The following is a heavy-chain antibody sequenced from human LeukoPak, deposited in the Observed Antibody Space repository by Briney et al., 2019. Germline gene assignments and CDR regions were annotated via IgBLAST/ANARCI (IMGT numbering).Heavy chain of an antibody. V-gene: IGHV4-34*01. CDR1: GGSFSGYY. D-gene: IGHD1-1*01. J-gene: IGHJ5*02. CDR2: INHSGST. CDR3: ARGLGTGGENWFDP. Sequence: PSETLSLTCAVYGGSFSGYYWSWIRQPPGKGLEWIGEINHSGSTNYNPSLKSRVTISVDTSKNQFSLKLSSVTAADTAVYYCARGLGTGGENWFDPWGQGTLVTVSS.